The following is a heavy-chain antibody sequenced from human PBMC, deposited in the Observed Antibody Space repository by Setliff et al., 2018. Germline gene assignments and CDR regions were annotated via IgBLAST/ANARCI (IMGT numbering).Heavy chain of an antibody. CDR2: IYSGGST. V-gene: IGHV3-53*01. Sequence: PGGSLRLSCAASGFTVTSNYMSWVRQAPGKGLEWVSVIYSGGSTYYADSVKGRFTISRDNAKNSLYLQMNSLRAEDTAVYYCARDRDAYGDYCPFDYWGQGTLVTVSS. CDR1: GFTVTSNY. J-gene: IGHJ4*02. D-gene: IGHD4-17*01. CDR3: ARDRDAYGDYCPFDY.